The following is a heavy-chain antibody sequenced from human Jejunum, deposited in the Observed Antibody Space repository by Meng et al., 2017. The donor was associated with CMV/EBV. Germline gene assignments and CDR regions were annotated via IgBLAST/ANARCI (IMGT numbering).Heavy chain of an antibody. D-gene: IGHD5-12*01. J-gene: IGHJ5*02. CDR1: GYTFATYF. Sequence: KASGYTFATYFMHWVRQAPGQGPEWMGWINPTSGGTSYAEKFQGRVTMTRDTSISTAYMELSRLRSDDTAVYYCARKYNGYWFDPWGQGTRVTVSS. CDR3: ARKYNGYWFDP. CDR2: INPTSGGT. V-gene: IGHV1-2*02.